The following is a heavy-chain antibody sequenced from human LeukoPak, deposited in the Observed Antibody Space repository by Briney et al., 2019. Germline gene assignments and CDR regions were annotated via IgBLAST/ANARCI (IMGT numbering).Heavy chain of an antibody. Sequence: GASVKVSCKASGYTFTIYYMHWVRQAPGQGLEWMGIIHPRGGTTSYAQRFQGRVTMTRDTSTSTIYMELSSLRSEDTAVYYCARGRPYSSGWYAIDYWGQGTLVTVSS. CDR1: GYTFTIYY. D-gene: IGHD6-19*01. J-gene: IGHJ4*02. V-gene: IGHV1-46*01. CDR3: ARGRPYSSGWYAIDY. CDR2: IHPRGGTT.